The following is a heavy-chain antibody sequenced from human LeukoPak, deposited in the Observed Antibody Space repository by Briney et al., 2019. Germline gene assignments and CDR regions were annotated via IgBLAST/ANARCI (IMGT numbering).Heavy chain of an antibody. CDR3: AKDLGEFLVGAFDT. CDR2: TSGSGATT. J-gene: IGHJ3*02. D-gene: IGHD3-10*01. CDR1: GFTFSSYA. V-gene: IGHV3-23*01. Sequence: GGSLRLSCAASGFTFSSYAMSWVRQAPGKGLEWVSGTSGSGATTYYADSVKGRFTISRDNSKNTLYLQMNSPRAEDTAVYYCAKDLGEFLVGAFDTWGQGTMVTVSS.